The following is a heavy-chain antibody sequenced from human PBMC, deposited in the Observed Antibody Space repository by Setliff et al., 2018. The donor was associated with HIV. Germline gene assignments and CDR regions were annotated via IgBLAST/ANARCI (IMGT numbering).Heavy chain of an antibody. CDR3: ARDKYYHDTSGPPLDY. CDR2: IIFIFGTA. J-gene: IGHJ4*02. CDR1: GGTFSSYA. D-gene: IGHD3-22*01. Sequence: VSCKASGGTFSSYAINWVRQAPGQGLEWMGRIIFIFGTANYAQKFRGRVTITRDTSASTAYLDLSSLRSEDTAVYYCARDKYYHDTSGPPLDYWGQGTLVTVSS. V-gene: IGHV1-69*05.